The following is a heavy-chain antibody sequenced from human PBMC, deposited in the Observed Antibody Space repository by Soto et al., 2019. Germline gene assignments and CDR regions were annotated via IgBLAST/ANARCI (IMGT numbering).Heavy chain of an antibody. Sequence: TLSLTCTVSGVSVTTESHYWSWIRQPPGKGLEWIGYVHYSGSTNYNPSLKGRVLISIGTSKKQFSLELRSVTAADTAVYFCARGRNYGGSGYFFEHYIDYWGQGTPVTVSS. CDR3: ARGRNYGGSGYFFEHYIDY. CDR2: VHYSGST. CDR1: GVSVTTESHY. V-gene: IGHV4-61*01. J-gene: IGHJ4*02. D-gene: IGHD3-22*01.